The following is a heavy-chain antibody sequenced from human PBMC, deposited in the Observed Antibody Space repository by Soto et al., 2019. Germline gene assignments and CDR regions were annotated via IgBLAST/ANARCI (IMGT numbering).Heavy chain of an antibody. CDR2: IIPISGTA. V-gene: IGHV1-69*01. J-gene: IGHJ6*02. CDR1: GGTFSSYA. D-gene: IGHD2-2*01. Sequence: QVQLVQSGAEVKKPGSSVKFSCKASGGTFSSYAISWVRQAPGQGLEWMGGIIPISGTANYAQKFQGRVTITADEYTSTAYMELSSLRSEDTAVYYCARSQGSSTSLEIYYYYYYGMDVWGQGTTVTVSS. CDR3: ARSQGSSTSLEIYYYYYYGMDV.